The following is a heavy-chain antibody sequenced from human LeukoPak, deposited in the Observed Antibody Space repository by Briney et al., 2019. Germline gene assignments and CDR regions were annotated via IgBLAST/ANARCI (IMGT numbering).Heavy chain of an antibody. J-gene: IGHJ4*02. CDR3: AREEDSSGWYCFDY. CDR2: IIPILGIA. V-gene: IGHV1-69*04. D-gene: IGHD6-19*01. CDR1: GGTFSSYA. Sequence: SVKVSCKASGGTFSSYAISWVRQAPGQGLEWMGRIIPILGIANYAQKFQGRVTITADKSTSTAYMELSSLRSEDTAVYYCAREEDSSGWYCFDYWGQGTLVTVSS.